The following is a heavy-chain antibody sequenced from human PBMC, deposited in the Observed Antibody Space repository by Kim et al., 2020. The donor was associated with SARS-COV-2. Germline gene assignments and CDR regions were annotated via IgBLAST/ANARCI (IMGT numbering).Heavy chain of an antibody. CDR3: ARVSTMIVVMAFDI. J-gene: IGHJ3*02. Sequence: SETLSLTCTVSGGSISNYYWSWIRQPPGKELEWIGYIYYSGSTYYNPSLKSRVTISVDTSKNQFSLKLSSVTAADTALYYCARVSTMIVVMAFDIWGQGTMVTVSS. D-gene: IGHD3-22*01. CDR1: GGSISNYY. CDR2: IYYSGST. V-gene: IGHV4-59*01.